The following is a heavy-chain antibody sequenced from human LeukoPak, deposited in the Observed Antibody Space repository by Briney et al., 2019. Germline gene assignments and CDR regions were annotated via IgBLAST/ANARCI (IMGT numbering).Heavy chain of an antibody. Sequence: GGSPRLSCAASGFTFSTYWMHWVRQAPGKGLVWVSRINTDGSSTTYADSVKGRFTLSRDNARNTLFLQMNSLRAEDTAVYYCARDPKNNYFDYWGQGTLVTVSS. CDR1: GFTFSTYW. V-gene: IGHV3-74*01. CDR2: INTDGSST. J-gene: IGHJ4*02. CDR3: ARDPKNNYFDY.